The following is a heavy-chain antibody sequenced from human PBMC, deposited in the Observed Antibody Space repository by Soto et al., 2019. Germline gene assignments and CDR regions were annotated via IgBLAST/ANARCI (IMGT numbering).Heavy chain of an antibody. CDR3: ARAGGSASGGYDPRGRTDGWFDP. CDR1: GGTFSSYA. D-gene: IGHD6-19*01. V-gene: IGHV1-69*06. CDR2: IIPIFGTA. Sequence: QVQLVQSGAEVKKPGSSVKVSCKASGGTFSSYAISWVRQAPGQGLEWMGGIIPIFGTANYAQKFQGRVTITADKSTSTAYMELISLRSEDTAVYYCARAGGSASGGYDPRGRTDGWFDPWGQGTLVTVSS. J-gene: IGHJ5*02.